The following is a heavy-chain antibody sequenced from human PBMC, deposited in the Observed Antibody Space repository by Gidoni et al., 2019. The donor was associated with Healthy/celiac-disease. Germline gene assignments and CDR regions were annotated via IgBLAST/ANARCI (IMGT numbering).Heavy chain of an antibody. CDR1: GGSISSSSYY. V-gene: IGHV4-39*01. J-gene: IGHJ6*02. CDR3: ARQIGYSSGWYEYYYGMDV. Sequence: QLQLQESGPGLVKPSETLSLTCTVSGGSISSSSYYWGWIRQTPGKGLEWIGSIYYSGGTYYNPSLKSRVTISVDTSKNQFSLKLSSVTAADTAVYYCARQIGYSSGWYEYYYGMDVWGQGTTVTVSS. CDR2: IYYSGGT. D-gene: IGHD6-19*01.